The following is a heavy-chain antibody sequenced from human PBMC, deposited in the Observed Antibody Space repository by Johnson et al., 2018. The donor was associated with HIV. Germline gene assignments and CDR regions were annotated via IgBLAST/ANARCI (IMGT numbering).Heavy chain of an antibody. J-gene: IGHJ3*02. D-gene: IGHD1-26*01. CDR1: GFTFNKYW. CDR3: ARPIARGASNI. V-gene: IGHV3-74*02. Sequence: VQLVESGGGLVQPGQSLRLSCAGSGFTFNKYWMHWVRQVPGKGLVWVSRISHDGSDISYADSVKGRFTISRDNAKSLLYLQMNSLRVDDTAVYYCARPIARGASNIWGQGTMVTVSS. CDR2: ISHDGSDI.